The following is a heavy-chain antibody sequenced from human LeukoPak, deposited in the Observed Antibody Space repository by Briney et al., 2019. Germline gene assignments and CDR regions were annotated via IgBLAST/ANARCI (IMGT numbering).Heavy chain of an antibody. CDR3: ARHGSGWSLDY. CDR2: ISDSGST. V-gene: IGHV4-59*08. Sequence: PPETLSLTCTVSGGSIRSYYWSWIGQPPGKGLEWIGDISDSGSTNYNPSLKSRVTISVDTSKNQFSLRLSSVTAADTAVYYCARHGSGWSLDYWGQGPLVTVSS. CDR1: GGSIRSYY. D-gene: IGHD6-19*01. J-gene: IGHJ4*02.